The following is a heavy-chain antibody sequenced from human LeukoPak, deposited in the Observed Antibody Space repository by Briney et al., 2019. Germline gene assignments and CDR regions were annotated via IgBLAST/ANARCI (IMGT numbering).Heavy chain of an antibody. CDR3: AREKRRGGQDGMDV. Sequence: ASVKVSCKASGGTFSSYAISWVRQAPGQGLEWMGGIIPIFGTANYAQKFQGRVTITTDESTSTAYMELSSLRSEDTAVYYCAREKRRGGQDGMDVWGQGTTVTVSS. J-gene: IGHJ6*02. V-gene: IGHV1-69*05. CDR2: IIPIFGTA. D-gene: IGHD3-16*01. CDR1: GGTFSSYA.